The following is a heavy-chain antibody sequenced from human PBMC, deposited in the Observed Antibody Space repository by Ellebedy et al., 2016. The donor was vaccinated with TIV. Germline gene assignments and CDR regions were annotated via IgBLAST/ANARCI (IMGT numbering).Heavy chain of an antibody. J-gene: IGHJ6*02. D-gene: IGHD4-23*01. CDR1: GYTFTSYG. CDR2: ISAYNGNT. CDR3: ARDRVVMEGGMDV. Sequence: AASVKVSCKASGYTFTSYGISWVRQAPGQGLEWMGWISAYNGNTNYAQKLQGRVTMTTDTSTSTAYMELSRLRSDDTAVYYCARDRVVMEGGMDVWGQGTTVTVSS. V-gene: IGHV1-18*01.